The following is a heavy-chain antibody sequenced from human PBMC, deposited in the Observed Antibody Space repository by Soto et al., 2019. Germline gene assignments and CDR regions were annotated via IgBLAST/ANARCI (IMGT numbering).Heavy chain of an antibody. CDR3: ARLGALAAFDS. V-gene: IGHV1-3*01. Sequence: ASVNVSGKASGYTFSSDVMHWVRQAPGQRLEWKGCINVGNGNTKYSQKFQGRVTITRDTSASTDYMELSSLRSEDTAVYYCARLGALAAFDSWVKGTMVKVS. CDR1: GYTFSSDV. CDR2: INVGNGNT. J-gene: IGHJ3*02.